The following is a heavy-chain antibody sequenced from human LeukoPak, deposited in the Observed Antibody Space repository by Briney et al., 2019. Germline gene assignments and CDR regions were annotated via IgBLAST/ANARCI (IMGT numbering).Heavy chain of an antibody. V-gene: IGHV3-30*18. CDR2: ISYDGSNK. Sequence: GRSLRLSCAASGFTFSSYGMHWVRQAPGKGLEWVAVISYDGSNKYYADSVKGRFTISRDNSKNTLYLQMNSLRAEDTAVYYCAKDENAYYYGYWGQGTLVTVSS. CDR3: AKDENAYYYGY. CDR1: GFTFSSYG. J-gene: IGHJ4*02. D-gene: IGHD3-10*01.